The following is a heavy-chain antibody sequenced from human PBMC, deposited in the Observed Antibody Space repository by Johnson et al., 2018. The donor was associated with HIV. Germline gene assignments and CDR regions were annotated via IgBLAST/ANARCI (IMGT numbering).Heavy chain of an antibody. CDR1: GFTFSDYY. J-gene: IGHJ3*02. CDR2: MSSRGSTI. V-gene: IGHV3-11*04. Sequence: MQLVESGGGLVKPGGSLRLSCAASGFTFSDYYMSWLRQAPGKGLEWISYMSSRGSTIYHAESVTGRFTIARDNSKNTLYLQMNSLRAEETAVYYCAKSIAAAGTNAFDIWGQGTMVTVSS. D-gene: IGHD6-13*01. CDR3: AKSIAAAGTNAFDI.